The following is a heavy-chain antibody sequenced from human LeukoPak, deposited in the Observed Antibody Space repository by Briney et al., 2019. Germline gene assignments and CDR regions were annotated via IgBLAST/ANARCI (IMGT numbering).Heavy chain of an antibody. J-gene: IGHJ4*02. CDR2: IYYSGST. V-gene: IGHV4-59*13. Sequence: TSETLSLTCTVSGGSINLYYWSWIRQPPGKGLEWSGYIYYSGSTNYHPSLKSRVTISVDASKNQFSLKLSSVTAAATAVYYCARDRDHFDSWGQGTLVTVSS. D-gene: IGHD3-10*01. CDR1: GGSINLYY. CDR3: ARDRDHFDS.